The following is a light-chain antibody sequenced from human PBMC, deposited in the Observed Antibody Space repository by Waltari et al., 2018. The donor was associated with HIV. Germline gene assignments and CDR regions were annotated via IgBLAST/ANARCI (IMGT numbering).Light chain of an antibody. J-gene: IGKJ3*01. Sequence: IVLTQSPGTLSLFPGERVTLSCRASQSVPANYVAWYQQKPAQAPRLLIYAASSRATGIPDRFSGGGSGTDFTLTINSLEPEDFAVYFCQQYGSSLFTFGPGTKVDLK. CDR2: AAS. CDR3: QQYGSSLFT. CDR1: QSVPANY. V-gene: IGKV3-20*01.